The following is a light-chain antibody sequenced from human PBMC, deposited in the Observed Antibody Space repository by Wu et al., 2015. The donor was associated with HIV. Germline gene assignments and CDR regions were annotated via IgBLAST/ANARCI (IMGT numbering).Light chain of an antibody. Sequence: DIQMTQSPSTLSASVGDRVTITCRASQSISSWLAWYQQKPGKAPKLLIYKASSLESGVPSRFSGSGSGTEFTLTISSLQPDDFATYYCQQYDDYMYTFGQGTKLEIK. J-gene: IGKJ2*01. CDR1: QSISSW. CDR3: QQYDDYMYT. CDR2: KAS. V-gene: IGKV1-5*03.